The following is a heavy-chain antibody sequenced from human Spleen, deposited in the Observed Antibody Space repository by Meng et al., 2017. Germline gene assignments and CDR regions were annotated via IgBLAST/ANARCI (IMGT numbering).Heavy chain of an antibody. CDR3: ARDLRRYCSSSSCYYFDY. V-gene: IGHV4-38-2*02. CDR1: GYSITGSYN. D-gene: IGHD2-2*01. CDR2: IYQSGST. J-gene: IGHJ4*02. Sequence: SETLSLTCAVSGYSITGSYNWGWIRQSPGKGLEWIGSIYQSGSTYYNPSLKSRVTMSADTSKNQFSLKLTSVTAADTAVYYCARDLRRYCSSSSCYYFDYWGQGTRVTGAS.